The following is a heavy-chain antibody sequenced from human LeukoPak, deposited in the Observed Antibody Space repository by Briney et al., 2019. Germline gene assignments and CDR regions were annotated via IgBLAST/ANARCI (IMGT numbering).Heavy chain of an antibody. D-gene: IGHD3-16*01. CDR1: GFTFSSYA. J-gene: IGHJ4*02. CDR2: ISGSGGST. CDR3: AREEGYVFDY. Sequence: GGSLRLSCAASGFTFSSYAMHWVRQAPGKGLEWVSTISGSGGSTYYADSVKGRFTISRDNAKNSLYLQMNSLRAEDTAVYYCAREEGYVFDYWGQGTLVTVSS. V-gene: IGHV3-23*01.